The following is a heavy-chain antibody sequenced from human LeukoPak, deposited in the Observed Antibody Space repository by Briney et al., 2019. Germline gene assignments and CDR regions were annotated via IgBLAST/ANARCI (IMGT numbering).Heavy chain of an antibody. V-gene: IGHV3-23*01. CDR2: ITGSGSST. CDR1: GFTFRSHA. Sequence: QAGGSLRLSCAASGFTFRSHAMSWVRQAPGKGLDYVATITGSGSSTHYAKSVKGRFTVSRDNSKNTVYLQMNSLRGDDTAIYYCAKDGQTGEWELEHWGQGTLVTVSS. CDR3: AKDGQTGEWELEH. D-gene: IGHD7-27*01. J-gene: IGHJ1*01.